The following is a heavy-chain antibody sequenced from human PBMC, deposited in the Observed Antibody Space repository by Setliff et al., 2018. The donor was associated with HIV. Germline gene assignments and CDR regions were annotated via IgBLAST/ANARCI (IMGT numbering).Heavy chain of an antibody. CDR1: GGSLSGYY. J-gene: IGHJ3*02. CDR3: AREGMYSGTYWVRRVASLDI. D-gene: IGHD1-26*01. V-gene: IGHV4-34*01. CDR2: VSHTGST. Sequence: ASETLSLTCAVYGGSLSGYYWRWIRQPPGKGLEWIGDVSHTGSTNYNPSLKSRITISADTPKNQFSLKLSSVTAADTAVYYCAREGMYSGTYWVRRVASLDIWGQGTMVTVSS.